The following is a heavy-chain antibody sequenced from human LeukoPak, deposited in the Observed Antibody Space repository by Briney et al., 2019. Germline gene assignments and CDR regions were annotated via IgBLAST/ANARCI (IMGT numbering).Heavy chain of an antibody. CDR3: TTVWSWFRPDY. D-gene: IGHD3-16*01. J-gene: IGHJ4*02. Sequence: PGGSLRLSCAASGFTFSNAWMSWVRQAPGKGLEWVGRIISKADGGTTDYAAPVKGRFTISRDDSKNRLYLQMNSLKTEDTAVYYCTTVWSWFRPDYWGQGTLVTVSS. CDR2: IISKADGGTT. CDR1: GFTFSNAW. V-gene: IGHV3-15*01.